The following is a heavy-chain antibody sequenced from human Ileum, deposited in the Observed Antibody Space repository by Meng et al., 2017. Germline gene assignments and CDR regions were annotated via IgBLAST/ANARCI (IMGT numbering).Heavy chain of an antibody. V-gene: IGHV4-34*01. Sequence: VPLQQWGAGLLKPSGTLSLTCAVYGGSFSGYYCSWLRQPPGKGLEWIGEINHSGNTNYNPSLKSRVTLSLDTSKNHFSLNLTSVTAADTAVYYCARGREQQLVRGFGYWGQGTVVTVSS. D-gene: IGHD6-6*01. J-gene: IGHJ4*02. CDR1: GGSFSGYY. CDR2: INHSGNT. CDR3: ARGREQQLVRGFGY.